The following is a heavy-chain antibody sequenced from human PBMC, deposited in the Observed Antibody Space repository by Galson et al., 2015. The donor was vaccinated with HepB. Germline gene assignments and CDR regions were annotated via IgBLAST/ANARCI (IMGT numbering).Heavy chain of an antibody. V-gene: IGHV4-31*11. Sequence: TLSLTCAVYGGSFSGYYWSWIRQHPGKGLEWIGYIYYSGSTYYNPSLKSRVTISVDTSKNQFSLKLSSVTAADTAVYYCARICGGDCHYAFDIWGQGTMVTVSS. D-gene: IGHD2-21*01. J-gene: IGHJ3*02. CDR1: GGSFSGYY. CDR3: ARICGGDCHYAFDI. CDR2: IYYSGST.